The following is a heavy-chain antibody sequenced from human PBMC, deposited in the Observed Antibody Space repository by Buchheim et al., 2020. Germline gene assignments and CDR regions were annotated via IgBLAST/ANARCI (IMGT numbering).Heavy chain of an antibody. Sequence: QVQLVQSGAEVKKPGASVKVSCKASGYTFTSYYMHWVRQAPGQGLEWMGIIDPSGGSTSYAQKFQGRVTMTRDTSTSTVYMELSSLRSEDTAVYYCARGPRDVLRLLEWFRFAPHLDYWGQGTL. CDR1: GYTFTSYY. J-gene: IGHJ4*02. CDR3: ARGPRDVLRLLEWFRFAPHLDY. CDR2: IDPSGGST. D-gene: IGHD3-3*01. V-gene: IGHV1-46*01.